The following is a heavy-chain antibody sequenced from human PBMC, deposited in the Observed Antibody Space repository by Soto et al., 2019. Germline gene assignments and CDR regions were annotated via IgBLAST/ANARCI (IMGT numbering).Heavy chain of an antibody. V-gene: IGHV1-8*01. CDR3: ATLLSSGWYVDY. CDR1: GYTFTSYD. Sequence: QVQLVQSGAEVKKPGASVKVSCKASGYTFTSYDINWVRQATGQGLEWMGWMNPNSGNTGYAQKFQGIVTMTRNTSISTAYMELSSLRSEDTAVYYCATLLSSGWYVDYWGQGTLVTVSS. CDR2: MNPNSGNT. D-gene: IGHD6-19*01. J-gene: IGHJ4*02.